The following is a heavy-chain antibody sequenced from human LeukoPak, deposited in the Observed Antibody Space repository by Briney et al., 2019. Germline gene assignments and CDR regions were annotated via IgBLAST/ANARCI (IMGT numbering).Heavy chain of an antibody. Sequence: PGGSLRLSCAASGFTFSIYAMTWVRQAPGKGLEWVSVISASGGSTYYTDSVKGRVTISRDNSKNTLYLQMNSLRAEDTAVYYCARDVVVVPAAMWSYYYYYMDVWGKGTTVTVSS. CDR2: ISASGGST. CDR1: GFTFSIYA. D-gene: IGHD2-2*01. CDR3: ARDVVVVPAAMWSYYYYYMDV. V-gene: IGHV3-23*01. J-gene: IGHJ6*03.